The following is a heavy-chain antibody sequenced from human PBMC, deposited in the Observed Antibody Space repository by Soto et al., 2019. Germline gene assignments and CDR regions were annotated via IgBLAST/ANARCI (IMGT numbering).Heavy chain of an antibody. D-gene: IGHD3-22*01. CDR1: GGSFSGYY. CDR3: ARLALYYYDSSGYYLYYYYGMDV. J-gene: IGHJ6*02. CDR2: INHSGST. V-gene: IGHV4-34*01. Sequence: SETLSLTCAVYGGSFSGYYWSWIRQPPGKGLEWIGEINHSGSTNYNPSLKSRVPISVDTSKNQFSLKLSSVTAADTAVYYCARLALYYYDSSGYYLYYYYGMDVWGQGTTVTVSS.